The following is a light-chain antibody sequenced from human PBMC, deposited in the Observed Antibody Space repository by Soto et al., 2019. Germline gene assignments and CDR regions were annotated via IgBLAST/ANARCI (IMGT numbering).Light chain of an antibody. V-gene: IGLV2-14*01. CDR3: SSYTSSSTLV. J-gene: IGLJ2*01. Sequence: QSALTQPASVSGSPGQSITISCTGTSSEVGGYNYVSWYQQHPGKAPKLTIYEVSNRPSGVSNRFSGSKSGNTASLTISGLQAEDEADYYCSSYTSSSTLVFGGGTKLTVL. CDR2: EVS. CDR1: SSEVGGYNY.